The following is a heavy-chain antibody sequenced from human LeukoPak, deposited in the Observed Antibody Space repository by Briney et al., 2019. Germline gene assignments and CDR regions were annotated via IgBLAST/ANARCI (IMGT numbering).Heavy chain of an antibody. D-gene: IGHD6-25*01. Sequence: ASVKVSCKASGYTFTGYYMHWVRQAPGQGLEWMGWLNPNSGGTHYAQNFQDRVTMTRDTSINTAYMALNSLRSDDTAVYYCAREGAAAEDVNWFHPWGQGTLVTVSS. J-gene: IGHJ5*02. CDR3: AREGAAAEDVNWFHP. V-gene: IGHV1-2*02. CDR2: LNPNSGGT. CDR1: GYTFTGYY.